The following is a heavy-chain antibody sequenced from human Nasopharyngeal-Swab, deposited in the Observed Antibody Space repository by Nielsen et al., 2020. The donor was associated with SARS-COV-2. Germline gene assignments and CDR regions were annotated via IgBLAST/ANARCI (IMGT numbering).Heavy chain of an antibody. D-gene: IGHD3-22*01. Sequence: GSLRLSCTVSGGSISSYYWSWIRQPPGKGLEWIGYIYYSGSTNYNPSLKSRVTISVDTSKNRFSLKLSSVTAADTAVYYCARVFDYYDSSGYYIRYYYYYMDVWGKGTTVTVSS. CDR2: IYYSGST. J-gene: IGHJ6*03. V-gene: IGHV4-59*01. CDR1: GGSISSYY. CDR3: ARVFDYYDSSGYYIRYYYYYMDV.